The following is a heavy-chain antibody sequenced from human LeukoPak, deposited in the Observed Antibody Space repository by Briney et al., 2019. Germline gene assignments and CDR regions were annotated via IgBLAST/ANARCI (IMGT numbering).Heavy chain of an antibody. CDR2: ISGSGGAT. D-gene: IGHD6-19*01. V-gene: IGHV3-23*01. CDR3: AKDGRAVAGTGLDY. J-gene: IGHJ4*02. Sequence: GGSLRLSCAASGFIFSKYAMNWVRQAPEKGLEWVSAISGSGGATDYADSVKGRFTISRDNSNNTVFLEMNSLRAEDTAVYYRAKDGRAVAGTGLDYWGLGTLVTVSS. CDR1: GFIFSKYA.